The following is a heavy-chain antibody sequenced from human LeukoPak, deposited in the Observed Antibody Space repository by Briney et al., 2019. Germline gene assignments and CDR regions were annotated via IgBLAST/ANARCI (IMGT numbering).Heavy chain of an antibody. CDR3: ARESITILGVVIGRYFDY. CDR1: GGSISSGSYY. D-gene: IGHD3-3*01. J-gene: IGHJ4*02. CDR2: IYTSRST. Sequence: SETLSLTCTVSGGSISSGSYYWSWLRQPAGKGLEWIGRIYTSRSTNYNPSLKSRVTISVDTSKNQFSLKLSSVTAADTAVYYCARESITILGVVIGRYFDYWGQGTLVTVSS. V-gene: IGHV4-61*02.